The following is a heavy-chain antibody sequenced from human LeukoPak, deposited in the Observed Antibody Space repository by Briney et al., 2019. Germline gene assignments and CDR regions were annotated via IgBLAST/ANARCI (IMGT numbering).Heavy chain of an antibody. CDR2: ISGSGDTT. Sequence: GGSLRISCAASGLTFSTYGMNWVRQAPGKGLEWVSGISGSGDTTYYADSVKGRFTISRDNSKDTLYLQMNSLRAEDTAVYYCAKDRGYWGQGTLVTVSS. CDR1: GLTFSTYG. V-gene: IGHV3-23*01. CDR3: AKDRGY. J-gene: IGHJ4*02.